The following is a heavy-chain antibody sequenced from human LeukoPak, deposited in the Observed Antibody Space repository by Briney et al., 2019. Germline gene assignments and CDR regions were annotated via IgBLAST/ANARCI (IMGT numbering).Heavy chain of an antibody. V-gene: IGHV3-23*01. CDR2: ISGSGGNT. CDR1: GFTFSSYA. D-gene: IGHD5-24*01. CDR3: ARVYGYSDY. J-gene: IGHJ4*02. Sequence: SGGSLRLSCAASGFTFSSYAMSWVRQAPGKGLEWVSLISGSGGNTYYADSVKGRFTISRDNAQNSLYLQMNSLRAEDTAVYYCARVYGYSDYWGQGTLVTVSS.